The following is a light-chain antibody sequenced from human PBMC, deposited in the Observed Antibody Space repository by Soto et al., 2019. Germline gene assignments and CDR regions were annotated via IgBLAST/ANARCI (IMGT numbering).Light chain of an antibody. Sequence: EIVLTQSPGPLSLSPGDRATLSCRASHSLSRSSLAWYQQKPGRAPRLLIYGASSRANGIPGRFSGSGSGTDFTLTISSLEPEDSAVYCCQQRNIWPPVTFGQGTRLEIK. CDR3: QQRNIWPPVT. CDR2: GAS. J-gene: IGKJ5*01. V-gene: IGKV3D-20*02. CDR1: HSLSRSS.